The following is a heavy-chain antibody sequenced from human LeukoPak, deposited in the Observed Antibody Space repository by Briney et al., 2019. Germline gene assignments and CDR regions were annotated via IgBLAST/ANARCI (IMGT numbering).Heavy chain of an antibody. CDR2: IIPIFGTA. CDR3: ARGWDYDSGGRPTAYVY. CDR1: GGTFSNYA. J-gene: IGHJ4*02. V-gene: IGHV1-69*13. D-gene: IGHD3-22*01. Sequence: GASLKVSCKASGGTFSNYAINWVRQAPGQGLEWMGGIIPIFGTANYAQKFQGKVTITADESTSTAYMELSSLRSEDTAIYYCARGWDYDSGGRPTAYVYWGQGTLVSVSS.